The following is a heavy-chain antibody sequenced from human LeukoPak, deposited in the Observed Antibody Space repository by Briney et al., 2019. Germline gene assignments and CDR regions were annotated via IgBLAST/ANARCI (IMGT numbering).Heavy chain of an antibody. CDR3: ARDWSGWYDCDS. V-gene: IGHV3-23*01. CDR1: GFIVSTYF. CDR2: IYGAGSTYSGGST. J-gene: IGHJ4*02. D-gene: IGHD6-19*01. Sequence: PGGSLRLSCAASGFIVSTYFMSWVRQAPGRGLECVSVIYGAGSTYSGGSTHYADSVKGRFTISRDNSKNTLYLQMSRLRGEDTAVYYCARDWSGWYDCDSWGQGTLVTVSS.